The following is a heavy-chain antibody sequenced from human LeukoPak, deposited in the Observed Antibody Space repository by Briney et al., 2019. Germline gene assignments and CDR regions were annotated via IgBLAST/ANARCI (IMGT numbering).Heavy chain of an antibody. Sequence: GGSLRLSCAASGFTVSSNYMSWVRQAPGKGLEWVSVMYSGGSTYYADSVKGRFTISRDNSKNTLYLQMNSLRAEDTAVYYCARLGTISSGSLDYWGQGTLVTVSS. J-gene: IGHJ4*02. D-gene: IGHD6-19*01. CDR3: ARLGTISSGSLDY. CDR1: GFTVSSNY. CDR2: MYSGGST. V-gene: IGHV3-53*01.